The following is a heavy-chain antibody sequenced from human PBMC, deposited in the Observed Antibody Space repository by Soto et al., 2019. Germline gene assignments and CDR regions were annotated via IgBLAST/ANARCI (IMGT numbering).Heavy chain of an antibody. CDR1: GGSFSGHY. V-gene: IGHV4-34*01. J-gene: IGHJ4*02. CDR3: ARRFGSGKYYFDY. D-gene: IGHD3-10*01. Sequence: SETLSLTCAVYGGSFSGHYCSWIRQSPGKGLEWIGEINHSGSTNYNPSLKSRVTMSEDSSKNQFSLKVTSVTAADTAVYYCARRFGSGKYYFDYWGQGTLVTVSS. CDR2: INHSGST.